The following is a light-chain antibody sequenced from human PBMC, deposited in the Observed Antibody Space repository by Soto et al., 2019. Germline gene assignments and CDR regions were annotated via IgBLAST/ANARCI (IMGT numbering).Light chain of an antibody. CDR1: QSVSIW. V-gene: IGKV1-5*01. Sequence: DIQMTQSPPTLSASVGDRVTFTCRASQSVSIWLAWYQQKPGKAPKLLISGASTLESGVPSRFSGSGPGTEFTLTISSLQPDDFATYYCQQYKNYLTFGQGTKV. J-gene: IGKJ1*01. CDR3: QQYKNYLT. CDR2: GAS.